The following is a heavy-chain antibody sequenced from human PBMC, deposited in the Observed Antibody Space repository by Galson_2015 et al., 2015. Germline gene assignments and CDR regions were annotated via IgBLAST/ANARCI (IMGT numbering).Heavy chain of an antibody. CDR1: GDSVSNSDAS. Sequence: CAISGDSVSNSDASWNWIRQSPSRGLEWLGRTYYRSKWGNDYAVSVKSRITIKPDTPKNHFPLQLNSVTPEDTAVYYCVRDTGWGFDYLGQGTLVTVSS. CDR2: TYYRSKWGN. J-gene: IGHJ4*02. CDR3: VRDTGWGFDY. D-gene: IGHD1-14*01. V-gene: IGHV6-1*01.